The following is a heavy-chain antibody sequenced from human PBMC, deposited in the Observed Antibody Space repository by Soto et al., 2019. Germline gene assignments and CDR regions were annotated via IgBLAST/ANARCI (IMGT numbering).Heavy chain of an antibody. CDR1: GYTFTGYY. D-gene: IGHD3-22*01. CDR3: ARETYYDSSGPSFDP. Sequence: ASVKVSCKASGYTFTGYYMHWVRQAPGQGLEWMGWINPNSGGTNYAQKFQGWVTMTRDTSISTAYMELSRLRSDDTAVYYCARETYYDSSGPSFDPWGQGTLVTVSS. J-gene: IGHJ5*02. V-gene: IGHV1-2*04. CDR2: INPNSGGT.